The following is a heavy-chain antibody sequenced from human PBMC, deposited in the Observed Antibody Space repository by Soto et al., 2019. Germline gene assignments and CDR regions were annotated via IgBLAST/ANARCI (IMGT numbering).Heavy chain of an antibody. CDR2: INPNSGGT. CDR1: GYSFTNYY. Sequence: QVQLVQSGAEVKKPGASVKVSCKASGYSFTNYYVHWVRQAPGQGLEWMGWINPNSGGTNFAQRFQDRITLTRDTSSNTAYMELSRLRSDDTAMYFCARTTVPNYYGDYWGQGTLVTVSS. V-gene: IGHV1-2*02. J-gene: IGHJ4*02. D-gene: IGHD3-22*01. CDR3: ARTTVPNYYGDY.